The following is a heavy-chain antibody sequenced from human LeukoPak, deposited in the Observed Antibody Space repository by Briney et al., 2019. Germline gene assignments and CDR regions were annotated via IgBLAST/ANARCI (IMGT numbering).Heavy chain of an antibody. D-gene: IGHD3-10*01. J-gene: IGHJ4*02. CDR2: ISAYNGNT. CDR1: GYTFTSYG. Sequence: ASVKVSCKASGYTFTSYGISWVRQAPGQGLEWMGWISAYNGNTNYAQKLQGRVTMTTDKSTSTAYMELSSLRSEDTAVYYCATGDYYYGSGSSFDYWGQGTLVTVSS. CDR3: ATGDYYYGSGSSFDY. V-gene: IGHV1-18*01.